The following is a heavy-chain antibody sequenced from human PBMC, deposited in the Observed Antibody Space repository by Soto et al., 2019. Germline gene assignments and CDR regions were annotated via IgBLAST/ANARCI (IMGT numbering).Heavy chain of an antibody. V-gene: IGHV4-34*01. Sequence: SETLSLTCAVYGGSFSGYYWSWIRQPPGKGLEWIGEINHSGSTNYNPSLKSRVTISVDTSKNQFSLKLSSVTAADTAVYYCARRLYPQLVVYFDYWGQGTLVTVS. CDR3: ARRLYPQLVVYFDY. J-gene: IGHJ4*02. D-gene: IGHD2-2*01. CDR1: GGSFSGYY. CDR2: INHSGST.